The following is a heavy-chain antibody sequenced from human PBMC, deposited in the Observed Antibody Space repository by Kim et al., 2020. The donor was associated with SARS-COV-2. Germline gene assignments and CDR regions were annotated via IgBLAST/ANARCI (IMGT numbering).Heavy chain of an antibody. D-gene: IGHD3-3*01. CDR3: ARGEASITIFGVALYYFDY. Sequence: ASVKVSCKASGYTFTSYGISWVRQAPGQGLEWMGWISAYNGNTNYAQKPQGRVTMTTDTSTSTAYMELRSLRSDDTAVYYCARGEASITIFGVALYYFDYWGQGTLVTVSS. V-gene: IGHV1-18*01. J-gene: IGHJ4*02. CDR2: ISAYNGNT. CDR1: GYTFTSYG.